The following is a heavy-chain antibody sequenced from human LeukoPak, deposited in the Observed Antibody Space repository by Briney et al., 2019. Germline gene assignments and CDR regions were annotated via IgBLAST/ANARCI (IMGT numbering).Heavy chain of an antibody. D-gene: IGHD6-19*01. J-gene: IGHJ4*02. CDR1: GYYFVTYP. CDR3: ARAGSGWYEVLPFYFDY. V-gene: IGHV7-4-1*02. Sequence: GASVKVSCKASGYYFVTYPINWVRQAPGQGLEWMGWINTNTGNPTYAQGFTGRFVFSLDTSVSTAYLQISSLKAEDTAVYYCARAGSGWYEVLPFYFDYWGQGTLVTVSS. CDR2: INTNTGNP.